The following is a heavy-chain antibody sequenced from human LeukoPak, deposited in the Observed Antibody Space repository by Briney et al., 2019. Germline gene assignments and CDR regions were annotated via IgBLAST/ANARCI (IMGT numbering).Heavy chain of an antibody. J-gene: IGHJ6*03. CDR2: IYVTGST. CDR1: GGSIINYY. D-gene: IGHD3-22*01. Sequence: SGTLSLTCTVSGGSIINYYWTWIRQSAGKGQEWVGRIYVTGSTNYTPSLKSRLTMSVDTSRNQFSLKLDSATAADTAVYYCARLKFYDSTGYTPGYYMDVWGKGITVTVSS. V-gene: IGHV4-4*07. CDR3: ARLKFYDSTGYTPGYYMDV.